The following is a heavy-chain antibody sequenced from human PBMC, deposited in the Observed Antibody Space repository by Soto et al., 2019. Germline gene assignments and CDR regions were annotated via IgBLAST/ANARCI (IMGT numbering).Heavy chain of an antibody. J-gene: IGHJ4*02. CDR1: GFTFSSYS. Sequence: PGGSLRLSCAASGFTFSSYSMNWVRQSPGKGLEWISHINFSGDSIYYADSVKGRFTISRDNAKTSLYLQMNSLRDEDTAVYYCARGRFFDYWGQGTLVTVSS. CDR3: ARGRFFDY. CDR2: INFSGDSI. V-gene: IGHV3-48*02.